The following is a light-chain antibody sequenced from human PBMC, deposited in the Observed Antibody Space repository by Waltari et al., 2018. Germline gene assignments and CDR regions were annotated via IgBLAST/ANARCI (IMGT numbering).Light chain of an antibody. J-gene: IGKJ2*01. CDR1: QDISNS. CDR2: AAS. Sequence: DIQMTQSPSSLSASVGDRVTITCRASQDISNSLAWYQQQLGKVPNLLISAASTLQSGVPSRFSGSGSGTDFTLTIGSLQPEDVATYYCQKYNSVPYTFGQGTKLEIK. CDR3: QKYNSVPYT. V-gene: IGKV1-27*01.